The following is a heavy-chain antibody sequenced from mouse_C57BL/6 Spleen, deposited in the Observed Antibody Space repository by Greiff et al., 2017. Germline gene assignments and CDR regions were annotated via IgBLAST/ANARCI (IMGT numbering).Heavy chain of an antibody. CDR1: GFTFSDYY. D-gene: IGHD2-1*01. J-gene: IGHJ4*01. Sequence: EVKVEESGGGLVQPGGSLKLSCAASGFTFSDYYMYWVRQTPEKRLEWVAYISNGGGSTYYPDTVKGRFTISRDNAKNTLYLQMSRLKSEDTAMYYCARRDYYGNYAYAMDYWGQGTSVTVSS. V-gene: IGHV5-12*01. CDR3: ARRDYYGNYAYAMDY. CDR2: ISNGGGST.